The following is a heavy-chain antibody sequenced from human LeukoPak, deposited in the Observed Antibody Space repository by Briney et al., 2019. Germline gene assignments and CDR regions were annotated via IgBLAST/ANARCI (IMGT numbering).Heavy chain of an antibody. CDR3: ARDRALQENWFDP. J-gene: IGHJ5*02. CDR1: GFTFSSYA. CDR2: ISGSGGST. Sequence: EGSLRLSCAASGFTFSSYAMSWVRQAPGKGLEWVSAISGSGGSTYYADSVKGRFTISRDNSKNTLYLQMNSLRAEDTAVYYCARDRALQENWFDPWGQGTLVTVSS. D-gene: IGHD3-10*01. V-gene: IGHV3-23*01.